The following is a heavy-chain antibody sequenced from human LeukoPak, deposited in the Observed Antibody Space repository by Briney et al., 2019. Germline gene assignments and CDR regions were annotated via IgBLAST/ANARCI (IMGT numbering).Heavy chain of an antibody. J-gene: IGHJ4*02. CDR2: ISTSGNYI. D-gene: IGHD3-22*01. CDR3: AKAVGGYYETRGFDS. Sequence: PGGSLRLSCAASGFTVTNYNMNWVRQAPGKGLEWVSYISTSGNYIYYADSVRGRFTISRDNAKNSLYLQMNSLRAEDTAVYYCAKAVGGYYETRGFDSWGQGTLVTVSS. V-gene: IGHV3-21*01. CDR1: GFTVTNYN.